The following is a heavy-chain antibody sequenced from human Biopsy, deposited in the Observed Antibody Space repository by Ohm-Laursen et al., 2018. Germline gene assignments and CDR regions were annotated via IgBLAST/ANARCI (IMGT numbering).Heavy chain of an antibody. CDR2: IYSSGST. J-gene: IGHJ3*02. D-gene: IGHD3-22*01. CDR3: ARWTPEYDSSRYYLDAFDI. Sequence: SDTLSLTCTVSGGSLSSYYWSWIRQPAGKGLEWIGRIYSSGSTNYNPSLKSRVTLSMDTSKRQFSLKLSFVTAADTAVYYCARWTPEYDSSRYYLDAFDIWGRGTKVTVSS. CDR1: GGSLSSYY. V-gene: IGHV4-4*07.